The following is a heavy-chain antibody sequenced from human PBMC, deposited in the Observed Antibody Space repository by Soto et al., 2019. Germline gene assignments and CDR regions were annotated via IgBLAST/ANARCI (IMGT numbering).Heavy chain of an antibody. J-gene: IGHJ5*02. CDR1: GYSFTSYW. CDR3: ARLRGYTYGYRWFDP. Sequence: AGESLKISCKGSGYSFTSYWISWVRQMPGKGLEWMGRIDPSDSYTNYSPSFQGHVTISADKSISTAYLQWSSLKASDTAMYYCARLRGYTYGYRWFDPWGQGTLVTVSS. D-gene: IGHD5-18*01. V-gene: IGHV5-10-1*01. CDR2: IDPSDSYT.